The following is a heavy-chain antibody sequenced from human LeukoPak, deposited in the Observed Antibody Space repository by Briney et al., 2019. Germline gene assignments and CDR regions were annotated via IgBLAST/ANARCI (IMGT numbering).Heavy chain of an antibody. D-gene: IGHD4-17*01. CDR1: GGSISSSSYY. CDR3: AKTTVTPEYLDL. Sequence: SETLSLTCTVSGGSISSSSYYWGWIRQPPGKGLEWIGSIYYSGSTYYNPSLKSRVTISVDTSKNQFSLELSSVTAADTAVYYCAKTTVTPEYLDLWGRGTLVTVSS. J-gene: IGHJ2*01. V-gene: IGHV4-39*01. CDR2: IYYSGST.